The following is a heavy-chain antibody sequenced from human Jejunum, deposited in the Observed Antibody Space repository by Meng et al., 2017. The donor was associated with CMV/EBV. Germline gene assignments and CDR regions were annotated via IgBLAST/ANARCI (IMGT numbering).Heavy chain of an antibody. D-gene: IGHD3-22*01. CDR3: AIDPSGYYYKF. Sequence: QVQLGQSGSALGKPGASVNVSCKASGFALTVYAMNWVRQAPGQRLEWMGWINADNANTKYSQKFQGRVTFTRDTSASTAYMELSSLRSEDTAVYFCAIDPSGYYYKFWGQGTLVTVSS. CDR2: INADNANT. CDR1: GFALTVYA. V-gene: IGHV1-3*01. J-gene: IGHJ4*02.